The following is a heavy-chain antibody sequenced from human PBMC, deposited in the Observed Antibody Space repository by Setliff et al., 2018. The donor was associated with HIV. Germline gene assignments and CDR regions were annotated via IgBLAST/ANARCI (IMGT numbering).Heavy chain of an antibody. CDR2: ISSSSSTI. D-gene: IGHD6-19*01. V-gene: IGHV3-48*01. J-gene: IGHJ4*02. Sequence: GGSLRLSCAASGFTFSDCSMNWVRQAPGKGLEWVSYISSSSSTIYYADSVKGRFTISRDNAKNSLYLQMNSLRAEDTAVYYCARLMYSSGPGSFDYWGQGTLVTVSS. CDR3: ARLMYSSGPGSFDY. CDR1: GFTFSDCS.